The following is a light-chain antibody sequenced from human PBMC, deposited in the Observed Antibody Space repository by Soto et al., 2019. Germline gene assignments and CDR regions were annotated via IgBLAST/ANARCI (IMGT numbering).Light chain of an antibody. CDR3: HSYDCSLSGLL. CDR2: ANI. V-gene: IGLV1-40*01. J-gene: IGLJ2*01. CDR1: SSNIGAGYD. Sequence: QSVLTQPASVSGAPGQRVTISCTGSSSNIGAGYDVHWYQQVPGTAPKLLIYANINRPSGVPDRFSGSKSGTSASLAITGLQAEDEADYYCHSYDCSLSGLLFGGGTKLTVL.